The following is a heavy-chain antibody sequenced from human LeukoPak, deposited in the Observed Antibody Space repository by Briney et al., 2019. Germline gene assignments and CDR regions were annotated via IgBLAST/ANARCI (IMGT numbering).Heavy chain of an antibody. J-gene: IGHJ4*02. CDR1: GFTFSSYG. Sequence: GRSLRLSCAASGFTFSSYGMHWVRQAPGKGLEWVAVISYDGSNKYYADSVKGRFTISRDNSKNTLYLQMNSLRAEDTAVYYCAKDDCSSTSCYMGDYWGQGTLVTVSS. V-gene: IGHV3-30*18. CDR2: ISYDGSNK. CDR3: AKDDCSSTSCYMGDY. D-gene: IGHD2-2*02.